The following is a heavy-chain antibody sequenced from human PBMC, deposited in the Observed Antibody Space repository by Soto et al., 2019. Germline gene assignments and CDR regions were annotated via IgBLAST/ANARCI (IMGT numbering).Heavy chain of an antibody. CDR3: VRDTSPYSSGWHSRHSGY. V-gene: IGHV3-30-3*01. Sequence: QVQLVESGGGVVQPGRSLRLSCAASGFTFSSYAMHWVRQAPGKGLEWVAVISYDGSNKYYADSVKGRFTISRDNSKTLYLQMNSLRAEDTAVYYCVRDTSPYSSGWHSRHSGYWGQGTLVTVSS. CDR1: GFTFSSYA. CDR2: ISYDGSNK. J-gene: IGHJ4*02. D-gene: IGHD6-19*01.